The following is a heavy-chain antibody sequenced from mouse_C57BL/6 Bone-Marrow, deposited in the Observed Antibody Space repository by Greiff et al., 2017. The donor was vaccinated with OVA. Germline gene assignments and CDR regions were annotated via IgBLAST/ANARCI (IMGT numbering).Heavy chain of an antibody. J-gene: IGHJ2*01. V-gene: IGHV5-6*01. CDR2: ISSGGSYT. Sequence: EVKLVESGGDLVKPGGSLKLSCAASGFTFSSYGMSWVRQTPDKRLEWVATISSGGSYTYYPDSVKGRFTISSDKAKNTLYLQMSSLKSEDTAMYYGARHYYGSSYYWGQGTTLTVSS. CDR1: GFTFSSYG. CDR3: ARHYYGSSYY. D-gene: IGHD1-1*01.